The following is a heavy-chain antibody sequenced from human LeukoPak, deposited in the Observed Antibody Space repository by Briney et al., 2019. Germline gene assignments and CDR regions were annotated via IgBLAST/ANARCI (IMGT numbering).Heavy chain of an antibody. CDR1: GGSISSHY. D-gene: IGHD2-15*01. Sequence: SETLSLTCIVSGGSISSHYWSWIRQPPGKGLEWIGYIYYSGDTNYNPSLKSRVTMSVDTSKNQFSLKLSSVTAADTAVYYCARAPGYSWFDPWGQGTLVTVSS. CDR3: ARAPGYSWFDP. V-gene: IGHV4-59*11. J-gene: IGHJ5*02. CDR2: IYYSGDT.